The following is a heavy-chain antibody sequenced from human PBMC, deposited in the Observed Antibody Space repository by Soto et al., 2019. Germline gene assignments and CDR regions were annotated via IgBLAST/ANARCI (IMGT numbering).Heavy chain of an antibody. Sequence: EVQMLESGAGLVQPGGSLRLSCAASGFSFSSFAMTWVRQAPGTGLERVSTIISTGVSTYYADSAKSRFTISRANSQNTLYLQMNSLRVEDTAVYYCAKGNYGDYGGFDPWGQGTLVTASS. CDR1: GFSFSSFA. D-gene: IGHD4-17*01. V-gene: IGHV3-23*01. J-gene: IGHJ5*02. CDR3: AKGNYGDYGGFDP. CDR2: IISTGVST.